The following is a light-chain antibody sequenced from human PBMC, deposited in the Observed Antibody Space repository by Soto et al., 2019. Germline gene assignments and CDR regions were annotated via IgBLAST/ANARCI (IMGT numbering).Light chain of an antibody. V-gene: IGLV4-69*01. CDR2: LNSDGSH. CDR3: QTWGTGIQV. CDR1: NGHSSYA. Sequence: QLVLTQSPSASASLGASVKLTCTLTNGHSSYAIAWHQQQPEKGPRYLMKLNSDGSHSKGDGIPDRFSGSSSGAECYLTISSLQSEDEADYYCQTWGTGIQVFGGGTKLTVL. J-gene: IGLJ3*02.